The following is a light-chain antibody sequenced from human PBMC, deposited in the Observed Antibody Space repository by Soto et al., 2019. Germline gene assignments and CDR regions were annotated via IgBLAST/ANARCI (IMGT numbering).Light chain of an antibody. CDR2: DTS. V-gene: IGKV3-15*01. J-gene: IGKJ5*01. CDR1: QSVSIK. Sequence: EIVLTQSPATLSLSPGERATLSCRASQSVSIKLAWYQQKPGQAPRLLIYDTSTRATGIPARFSGSGSGTESTLTISSLQSEDFAVYYCQQLNYWPRITFGQGTRLEIK. CDR3: QQLNYWPRIT.